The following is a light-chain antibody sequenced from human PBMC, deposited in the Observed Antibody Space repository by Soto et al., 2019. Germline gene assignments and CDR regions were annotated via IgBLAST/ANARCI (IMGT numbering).Light chain of an antibody. CDR3: QQADSFVA. CDR2: SAS. V-gene: IGKV1-12*01. CDR1: QDISTR. J-gene: IGKJ4*01. Sequence: DIQMTQSPSSVSASVGDRVIITCRASQDISTRLAWYQQKPGKAPQLLIYSASTLQSAVPPRFRGSGSGTDFTLTITNLQADDFATYFCQQADSFVAFGGGTKVEL.